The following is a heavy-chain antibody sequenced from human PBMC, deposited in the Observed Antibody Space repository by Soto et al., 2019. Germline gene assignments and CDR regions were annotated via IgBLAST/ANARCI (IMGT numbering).Heavy chain of an antibody. V-gene: IGHV3-21*01. CDR2: ISTSSSYI. Sequence: EVQLVESGGGLVKPGGSLRLSCAASGFIFSSYSMNWVRQAPGKGLEWVSSISTSSSYIYYVDSVKGRFTISRDNAENSVYLKMNSLGADDTAIYYCAKKNWDDAFDIGGQGTMVTVSS. J-gene: IGHJ3*02. CDR3: AKKNWDDAFDI. D-gene: IGHD7-27*01. CDR1: GFIFSSYS.